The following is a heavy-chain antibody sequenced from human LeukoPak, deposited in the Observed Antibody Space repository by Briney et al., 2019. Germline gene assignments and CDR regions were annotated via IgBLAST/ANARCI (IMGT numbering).Heavy chain of an antibody. J-gene: IGHJ4*02. D-gene: IGHD3-3*01. Sequence: PSETLSLTCTVSGGSISSGGYYWSWIRQHPGKGLEWIGYIYYGGSTYYNPSLKSRVTISVDTSKNQFSLKLSSVTAADTAVYYCARERSGYFDYWGQGTLVTVSS. CDR1: GGSISSGGYY. V-gene: IGHV4-31*03. CDR3: ARERSGYFDY. CDR2: IYYGGST.